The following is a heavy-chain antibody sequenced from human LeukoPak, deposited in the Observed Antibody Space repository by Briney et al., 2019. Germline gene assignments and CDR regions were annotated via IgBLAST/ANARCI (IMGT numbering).Heavy chain of an antibody. V-gene: IGHV4-59*01. D-gene: IGHD2-21*02. CDR3: ARVTASNYYYYGMDV. J-gene: IGHJ6*02. CDR1: GGSISSYY. Sequence: SETLSLTCTVSGGSISSYYWSWIRQPPGKGLEWIGYIYYSGSTNYNPSLKSRVTMSVDTSKNQFSLKLSSVTAADTAVYYCARVTASNYYYYGMDVWGQGTLVTVSS. CDR2: IYYSGST.